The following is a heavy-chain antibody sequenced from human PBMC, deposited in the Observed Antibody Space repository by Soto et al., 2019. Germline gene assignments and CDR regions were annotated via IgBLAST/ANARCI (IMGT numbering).Heavy chain of an antibody. Sequence: SETLSLTCTVSGGSISSGDYYWSWIRQPPGKGLEWIGYIYYSGSTYYNPSLKSRVTISVDTSKNQFSLKLSSVTAADTAVYYCASYYGSGIRMAIDYWGQGTLVTVSS. D-gene: IGHD3-10*01. J-gene: IGHJ4*02. CDR3: ASYYGSGIRMAIDY. CDR2: IYYSGST. V-gene: IGHV4-30-4*01. CDR1: GGSISSGDYY.